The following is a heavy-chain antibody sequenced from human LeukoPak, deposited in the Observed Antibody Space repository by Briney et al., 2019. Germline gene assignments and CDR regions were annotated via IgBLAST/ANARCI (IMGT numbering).Heavy chain of an antibody. CDR1: GGSITSRTYY. CDR3: ARAQGGRYYFDY. J-gene: IGHJ4*02. CDR2: INHSGST. Sequence: PSETLSLTCTVSGGSITSRTYYWGWIRQPPGKGLEWIGEINHSGSTNYNPSLKSRVTISVDTSKNQFSLKLSSVTAADTAVYYCARAQGGRYYFDYWGQGTLVTVSS. V-gene: IGHV4-39*07. D-gene: IGHD3-16*01.